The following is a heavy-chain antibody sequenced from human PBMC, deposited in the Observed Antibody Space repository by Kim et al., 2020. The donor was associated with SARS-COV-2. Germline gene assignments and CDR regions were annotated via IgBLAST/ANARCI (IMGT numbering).Heavy chain of an antibody. D-gene: IGHD3-22*01. J-gene: IGHJ3*01. Sequence: GGSLRLSCAASGFTFSNYWMTWVRQAPAKGLEWVANIKGDGSVKHCVDSMERRFTISRDNAKNLVYLQINSLRADDSAVYYCARDFTHYYDSSGYDRSRYYYDAFDVWGQGTMVTVSS. CDR2: IKGDGSVK. V-gene: IGHV3-7*01. CDR3: ARDFTHYYDSSGYDRSRYYYDAFDV. CDR1: GFTFSNYW.